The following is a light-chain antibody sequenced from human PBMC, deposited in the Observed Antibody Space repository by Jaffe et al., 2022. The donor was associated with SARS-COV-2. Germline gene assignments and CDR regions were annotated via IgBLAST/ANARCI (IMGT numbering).Light chain of an antibody. Sequence: DIQMTQSPSSLSASVGDRVSITCRASQSISSYLNWYQQISGKAPKLLIYDASSLQSGVPSRFSGSGSGTDFTLTISNLQPEDFATYYCQQSFDTPKTFGQGTKVEIK. CDR1: QSISSY. J-gene: IGKJ1*01. V-gene: IGKV1-39*01. CDR3: QQSFDTPKT. CDR2: DAS.